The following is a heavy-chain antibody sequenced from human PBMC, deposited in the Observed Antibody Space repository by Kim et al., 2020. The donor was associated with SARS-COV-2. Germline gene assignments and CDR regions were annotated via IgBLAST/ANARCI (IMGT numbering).Heavy chain of an antibody. V-gene: IGHV3-33*01. CDR3: ARIGIAVAGTFDY. D-gene: IGHD6-19*01. CDR1: GFTFSSYG. CDR2: IWYDGSNK. Sequence: GGSLRLSCAASGFTFSSYGMHWVRQAPGKGLEWVAVIWYDGSNKYYADSVKGRFTISRDNSKNTLYLQMNSLRAEDTAVYYCARIGIAVAGTFDYWGQGTLVTVSS. J-gene: IGHJ4*02.